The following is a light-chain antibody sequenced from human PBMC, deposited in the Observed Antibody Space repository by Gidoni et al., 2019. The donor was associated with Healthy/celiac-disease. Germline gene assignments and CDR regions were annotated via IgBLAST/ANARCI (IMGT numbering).Light chain of an antibody. CDR2: NDS. CDR3: YSAADNNWV. J-gene: IGLJ3*02. Sequence: SYELTQPSSVSVSPGQTARITCSGDVLAKKYARWFQQKPGQAPVLVIYNDSERPSGIPERFSGSSSGTTVTLTISWAQVEDEADYYCYSAADNNWVFCGGTKLTVL. V-gene: IGLV3-27*01. CDR1: VLAKKY.